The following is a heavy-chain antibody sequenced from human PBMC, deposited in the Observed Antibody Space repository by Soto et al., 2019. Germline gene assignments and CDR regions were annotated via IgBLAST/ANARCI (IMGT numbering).Heavy chain of an antibody. CDR2: INHSGST. V-gene: IGHV4-34*01. D-gene: IGHD3-10*01. Sequence: SETLSLTSAVYGGSFSGYYWSGIRQPPGKGLEWIGEINHSGSTNYNPSLKSRVTISVDTSKNQFSLKLSSVTAADTAVYYCARHRLSFGELFNRFHPWGPGTRVTV. CDR1: GGSFSGYY. J-gene: IGHJ5*02. CDR3: ARHRLSFGELFNRFHP.